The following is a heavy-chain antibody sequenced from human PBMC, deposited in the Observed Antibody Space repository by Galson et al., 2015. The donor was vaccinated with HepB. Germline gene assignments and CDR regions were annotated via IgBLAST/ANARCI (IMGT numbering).Heavy chain of an antibody. D-gene: IGHD5-18*01. CDR1: GFTFSIYA. J-gene: IGHJ6*03. CDR2: ISSDGSNK. V-gene: IGHV3-30*04. Sequence: SLRLSCAASGFTFSIYAIHWVRQAPGKGLEWVALISSDGSNKYYADSVRGRFTISGDNSKNTLYLQVNSLRAEDTAVYYCARGLIHYYYMDVWGKGTTVTVSS. CDR3: ARGLIHYYYMDV.